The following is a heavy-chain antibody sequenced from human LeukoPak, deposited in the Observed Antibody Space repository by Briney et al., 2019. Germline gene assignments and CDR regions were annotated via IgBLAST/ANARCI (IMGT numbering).Heavy chain of an antibody. CDR3: AKDCSSTSCYN. V-gene: IGHV3-23*01. Sequence: GGSLRLSCAVSGFTFSSYAMSWGRKAPGKGLGWVSAISGSGGSTYYADSAKGRFTISRDNSKNTLYLQMNSLRAEDTAVYYCAKDCSSTSCYNWGQGTLVTVSS. CDR2: ISGSGGST. J-gene: IGHJ4*02. D-gene: IGHD2-2*02. CDR1: GFTFSSYA.